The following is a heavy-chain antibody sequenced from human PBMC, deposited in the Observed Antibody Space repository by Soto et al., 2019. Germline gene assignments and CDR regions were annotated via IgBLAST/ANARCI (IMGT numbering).Heavy chain of an antibody. D-gene: IGHD4-17*01. V-gene: IGHV4-31*03. CDR3: ARDGGYDYGGNRPFDY. Sequence: QVQLQESGPGLVKPSQTLSLTCTVSGGSISSGGYYWSWIRQHPGKGLEWIGYIYYSGSTYYNPSLRSRVTLSVDTSKSQFALKLSSVTAADTAVYYCARDGGYDYGGNRPFDYWGQGTLVTVSS. CDR2: IYYSGST. J-gene: IGHJ4*02. CDR1: GGSISSGGYY.